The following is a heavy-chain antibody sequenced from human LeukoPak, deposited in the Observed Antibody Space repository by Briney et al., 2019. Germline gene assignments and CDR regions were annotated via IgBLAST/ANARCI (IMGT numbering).Heavy chain of an antibody. CDR3: AKDPNVYYDSSGYYDY. Sequence: GGSLRLSCAASGFTFSSYAMSWVRQAPGKGLEWVSAISGSGGSIYYADSVKGRFTISRDNSKNTLYLQMNSLRAEDTAVYYCAKDPNVYYDSSGYYDYWGQGTLVTVSS. D-gene: IGHD3-22*01. V-gene: IGHV3-23*01. CDR2: ISGSGGSI. CDR1: GFTFSSYA. J-gene: IGHJ4*02.